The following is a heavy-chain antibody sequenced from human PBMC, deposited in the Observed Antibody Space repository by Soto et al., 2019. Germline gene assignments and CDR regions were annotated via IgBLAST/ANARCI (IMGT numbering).Heavy chain of an antibody. J-gene: IGHJ4*02. CDR2: VSNKNGVT. Sequence: ASVKVSCKTSGYTFSNYDFSWVRQAPGQGLEWMGWVSNKNGVTNYAEKFRDRVTMTTDISTNTIYMELRSLRSDDTAVYFCARERLNTGWYGFDHWGQGTQVTASS. V-gene: IGHV1-18*04. D-gene: IGHD6-19*01. CDR3: ARERLNTGWYGFDH. CDR1: GYTFSNYD.